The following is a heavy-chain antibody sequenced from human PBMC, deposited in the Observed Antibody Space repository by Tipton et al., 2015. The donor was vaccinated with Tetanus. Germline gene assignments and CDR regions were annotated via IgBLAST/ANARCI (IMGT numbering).Heavy chain of an antibody. V-gene: IGHV4-34*01. J-gene: IGHJ4*02. Sequence: TLSLTCDVYGGSFSGYYWRWVRQSPGKGLDWIGEINQSGSTNYNPSLKRRVTISVATSKNQFSLKLRSVTAADTAVYYCARGKHTVTFDYWGQETLVTVSS. CDR3: ARGKHTVTFDY. CDR2: INQSGST. CDR1: GGSFSGYY. D-gene: IGHD4-17*01.